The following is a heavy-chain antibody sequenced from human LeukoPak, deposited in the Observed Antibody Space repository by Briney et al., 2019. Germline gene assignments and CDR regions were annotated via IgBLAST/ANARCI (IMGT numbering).Heavy chain of an antibody. V-gene: IGHV3-21*01. Sequence: GGSLRLSCAASGFTFSSYSMNWVRQAPGKGLEWVSSISSSSSCIYYADSVKGRFTISRDNAKNSLYLQMNSLRAEDTAVYYCASSSTSCCHFDYWGQGTLVTVSS. CDR3: ASSSTSCCHFDY. CDR2: ISSSSSCI. CDR1: GFTFSSYS. D-gene: IGHD2-2*01. J-gene: IGHJ4*02.